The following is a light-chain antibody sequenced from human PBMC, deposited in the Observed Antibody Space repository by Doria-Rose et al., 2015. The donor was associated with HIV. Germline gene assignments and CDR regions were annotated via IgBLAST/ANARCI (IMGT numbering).Light chain of an antibody. CDR2: KVS. CDR1: QSLVYSDGNTY. Sequence: QSPLSLPVTLGQSASISCKSSQSLVYSDGNTYLTWFQQRPGQSPRRLIYKVSDRDSGVPDRISGSGSGTDFTLTISRVEAEDVGVYYCMQSTKWPWTFGQGTKVEIE. V-gene: IGKV2-30*01. CDR3: MQSTKWPWT. J-gene: IGKJ1*01.